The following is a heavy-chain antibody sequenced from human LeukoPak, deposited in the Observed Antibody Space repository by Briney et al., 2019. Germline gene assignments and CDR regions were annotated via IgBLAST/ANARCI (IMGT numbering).Heavy chain of an antibody. D-gene: IGHD3-10*01. CDR3: ARQGAQYYYGSGSYYNWFDP. J-gene: IGHJ5*02. V-gene: IGHV3-30*04. Sequence: GGSLRLSCAASGFTFSSYAMHWVRQAPGKGLEWVAVISYDGSNKYYADSVKGRFTISRDNSKNTLYLQMNSLRAEDTAVYYCARQGAQYYYGSGSYYNWFDPWGQGTLVTVSS. CDR2: ISYDGSNK. CDR1: GFTFSSYA.